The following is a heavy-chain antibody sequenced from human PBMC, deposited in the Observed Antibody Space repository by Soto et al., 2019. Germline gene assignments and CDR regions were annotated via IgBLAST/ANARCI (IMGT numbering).Heavy chain of an antibody. V-gene: IGHV1-69*13. D-gene: IGHD2-2*01. CDR2: IIPIFGTA. CDR3: ARDLHRYCSSTSRYLYWDGGVYYYYGMDV. CDR1: GGTFSSYA. Sequence: ASVKVSCKASGGTFSSYAISWVRQAPGQGLEWMGGIIPIFGTANYAQKFQGRVTITADESTSPAYMELSSLRSEDTAVYYCARDLHRYCSSTSRYLYWDGGVYYYYGMDVWGQVTTVTVSS. J-gene: IGHJ6*02.